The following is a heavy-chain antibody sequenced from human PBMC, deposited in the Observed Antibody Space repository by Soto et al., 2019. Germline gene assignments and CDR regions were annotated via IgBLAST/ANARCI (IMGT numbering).Heavy chain of an antibody. V-gene: IGHV5-51*01. CDR2: VYPGDSDI. D-gene: IGHD6-19*01. Sequence: GESLKISCNCSGYSFTNHWISWVRQMPWKGLEWMGIVYPGDSDIRYSPSFQGQVTISADKSITTAYLQWSSLKASDTAMYYCARRTNAVAGADYYYGLDVWGQGATVTVSS. CDR1: GYSFTNHW. J-gene: IGHJ6*02. CDR3: ARRTNAVAGADYYYGLDV.